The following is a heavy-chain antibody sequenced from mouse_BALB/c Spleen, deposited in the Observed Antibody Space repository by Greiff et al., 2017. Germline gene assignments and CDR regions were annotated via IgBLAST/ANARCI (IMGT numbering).Heavy chain of an antibody. CDR2: IYWDDDK. J-gene: IGHJ1*01. V-gene: IGHV8-12*01. CDR1: GFSLSTSGMG. D-gene: IGHD2-14*01. Sequence: QVTLKVSGPGILQPSQTLSLTCSFSGFSLSTSGMGVSWIRQPSGKGLEWLAHIYWDDDKRYNPSLKSRLTISKDTSSNQVFLKITSVDTADTATYYCARNRDGWRYFDVWGAGTTVTVSS. CDR3: ARNRDGWRYFDV.